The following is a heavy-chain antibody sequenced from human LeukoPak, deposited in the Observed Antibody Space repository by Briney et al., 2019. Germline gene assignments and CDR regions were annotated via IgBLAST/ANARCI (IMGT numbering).Heavy chain of an antibody. Sequence: SETLSLTCSVSGGSMSSHYWSWIRQPPGKGLEWIGCIYYSGSTKYNPSLQSRVTISLDTSRNDFSLTLTSVTAADTAVYYCARLLDNDSSGDPDTFDLWGPGIVVTASS. J-gene: IGHJ3*01. V-gene: IGHV4-59*11. D-gene: IGHD3-22*01. CDR2: IYYSGST. CDR3: ARLLDNDSSGDPDTFDL. CDR1: GGSMSSHY.